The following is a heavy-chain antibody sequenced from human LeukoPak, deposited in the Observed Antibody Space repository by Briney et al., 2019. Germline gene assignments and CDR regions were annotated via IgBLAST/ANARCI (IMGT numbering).Heavy chain of an antibody. CDR3: VGRSAYYIWDNWFDP. D-gene: IGHD3-3*01. J-gene: IGHJ5*02. CDR2: IKQDGSEK. CDR1: GFTLSRYW. V-gene: IGHV3-7*01. Sequence: GGSLRLSCAVSGFTLSRYWMTWVRQAPGKGLEWVANIKQDGSEKYYVDSVKGRFTISRDNAKNSLYLQMNSLRAEDTAVYYCVGRSAYYIWDNWFDPWGQGTLVTVSS.